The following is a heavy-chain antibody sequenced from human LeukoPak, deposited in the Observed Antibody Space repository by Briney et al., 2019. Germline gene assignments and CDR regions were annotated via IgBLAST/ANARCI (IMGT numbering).Heavy chain of an antibody. J-gene: IGHJ4*02. CDR2: ISYDGSNK. D-gene: IGHD4-17*01. CDR3: ASLFPTVTTQYFDY. Sequence: PGRSLRLSCAASGFTLSSYGMHWVRQAPGKGLEWVAVISYDGSNKYYADSVKGRFTISRDNSKNTLYLQMNSLRAEDTAVYYCASLFPTVTTQYFDYWGQGTLVTVSS. CDR1: GFTLSSYG. V-gene: IGHV3-30*03.